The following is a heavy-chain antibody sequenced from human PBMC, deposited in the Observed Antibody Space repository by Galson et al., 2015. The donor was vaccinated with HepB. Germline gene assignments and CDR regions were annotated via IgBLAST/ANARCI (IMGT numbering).Heavy chain of an antibody. V-gene: IGHV3-13*01. J-gene: IGHJ6*02. D-gene: IGHD2-2*01. CDR3: ARGLRSSTSCYENYYYGMDV. CDR2: IGTAGDT. CDR1: GFTFSSYD. Sequence: CAASGFTFSSYDMHWVRQATGKGLEWVSAIGTAGDTYYPGSVKGRFTISRENAKNSLYLQMNSLRAGDTAVYYCARGLRSSTSCYENYYYGMDVWGQGTAVTVSS.